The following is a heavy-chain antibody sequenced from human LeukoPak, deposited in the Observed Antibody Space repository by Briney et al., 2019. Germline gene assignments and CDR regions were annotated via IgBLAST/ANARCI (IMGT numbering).Heavy chain of an antibody. V-gene: IGHV3-21*01. CDR1: GFTFSSYS. D-gene: IGHD6-13*01. J-gene: IGHJ4*02. CDR3: ASGLIAAAGQPFDY. Sequence: PGGSLRLSCAASGFTFSSYSMNWVRQAPGKGLEWVSSISSSSSYIYYADSVKGRFTISRDNAKNSLYLQMNSLRAEDTAVYYCASGLIAAAGQPFDYWGQGTLVTVSS. CDR2: ISSSSSYI.